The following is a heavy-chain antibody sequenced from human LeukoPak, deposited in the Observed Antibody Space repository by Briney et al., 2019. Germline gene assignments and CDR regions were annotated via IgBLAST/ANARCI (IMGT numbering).Heavy chain of an antibody. CDR2: IYSGGST. CDR1: GFSFSNFE. CDR3: HGYNWGFDY. J-gene: IGHJ4*02. Sequence: SGRSLRLSCAASGFSFSNFEMNWVRRAPGKGLEWVSVIYSGGSTYYADSVKGRFTISRHNSKNTLYLQMDSLRAEDTAVYYCHGYNWGFDYWGQGTLVTVSS. D-gene: IGHD5-24*01. V-gene: IGHV3-53*04.